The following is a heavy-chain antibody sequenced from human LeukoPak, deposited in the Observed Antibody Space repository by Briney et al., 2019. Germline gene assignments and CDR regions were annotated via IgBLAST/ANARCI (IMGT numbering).Heavy chain of an antibody. D-gene: IGHD3-10*01. CDR1: GGSISSCSYY. V-gene: IGHV4-61*02. Sequence: SETLSLTCSVSGGSISSCSYYWRWLRQPAGKGLEWIGRISTSVSTTYNPSLKSRVTISVDTSKNQFSLKVKSVTAADTAVYYCARDFGSHYYYYMDVWGKGTTVTVSS. CDR2: ISTSVST. CDR3: ARDFGSHYYYYMDV. J-gene: IGHJ6*03.